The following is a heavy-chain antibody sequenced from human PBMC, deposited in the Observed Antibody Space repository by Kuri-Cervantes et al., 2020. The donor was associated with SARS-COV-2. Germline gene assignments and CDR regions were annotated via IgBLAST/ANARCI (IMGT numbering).Heavy chain of an antibody. CDR1: GYTFTGYY. CDR2: INPISGGT. CDR3: VRFRYSDTSRNASDI. V-gene: IGHV1-2*02. Sequence: ASVKVSCKASGYTFTGYYIHWVRQAPGQGPEWMGWINPISGGTKYAQNFQGRVTMTRDTSISTVYMELSRLTTDDTAIFYCVRFRYSDTSRNASDIWGQGTVVTVSS. D-gene: IGHD3-22*01. J-gene: IGHJ3*02.